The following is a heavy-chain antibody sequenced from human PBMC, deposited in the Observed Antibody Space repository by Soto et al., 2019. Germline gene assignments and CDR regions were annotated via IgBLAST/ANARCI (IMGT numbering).Heavy chain of an antibody. CDR2: ISAYNGNT. CDR3: ARGGGFWSGYYEVYYGMDV. V-gene: IGHV1-18*04. D-gene: IGHD3-3*01. Sequence: ASVKVSCKASGYTFTSYGISWVRQAPGQGLEWMGWISAYNGNTNYAQKLQGRVTVTTDTSTSTAYMELRSLRSDDTAVYYCARGGGFWSGYYEVYYGMDVWGQGTTVTVSS. CDR1: GYTFTSYG. J-gene: IGHJ6*02.